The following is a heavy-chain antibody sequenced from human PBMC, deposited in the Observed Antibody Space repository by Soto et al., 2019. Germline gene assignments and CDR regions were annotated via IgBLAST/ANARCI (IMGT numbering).Heavy chain of an antibody. V-gene: IGHV4-59*08. J-gene: IGHJ6*03. CDR1: DGSSGDFD. CDR3: ARTVLGPDLLADSFVDYYYYMDV. D-gene: IGHD3-9*01. Sequence: PSETQCLTCTVADGSSGDFDGSWIRQKPGKGLEWIGYVYYTGSTSYNPSLKRRVTFSADSSRGQFSLRLNSVTAADTAVYYCARTVLGPDLLADSFVDYYYYMDVWGQGTTVTVSS. CDR2: VYYTGST.